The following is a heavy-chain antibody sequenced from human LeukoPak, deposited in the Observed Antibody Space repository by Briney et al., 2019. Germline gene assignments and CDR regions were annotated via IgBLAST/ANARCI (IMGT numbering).Heavy chain of an antibody. CDR1: GDSVSSGSYY. D-gene: IGHD2-2*01. CDR3: AKDGGDCSSISCLYFFDS. Sequence: SETLSLTCTVSGDSVSSGSYYWSWIRQPPGKGLEWIGYIYYSGSTNYNPSLKSRVTISVDTSKNQFSLKLSSVTAADTAVYYCAKDGGDCSSISCLYFFDSWGQGTLVTVSS. V-gene: IGHV4-61*01. J-gene: IGHJ4*02. CDR2: IYYSGST.